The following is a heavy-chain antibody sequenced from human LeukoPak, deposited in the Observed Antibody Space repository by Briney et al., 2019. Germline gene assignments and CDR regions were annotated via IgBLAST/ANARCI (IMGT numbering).Heavy chain of an antibody. CDR1: GGSISSSSYY. CDR3: ARGRRGIAAAGTKYYYYYYMDV. CDR2: IYYSGST. D-gene: IGHD6-13*01. Sequence: SETLSLTCTVSGGSISSSSYYWGWIRQPPGKGLEWIGSIYYSGSTYYNPSLKSRVTISVDTSKNQFSLKLSSVTAADTAVYYCARGRRGIAAAGTKYYYYYYMDVWGKGTTVTVSS. V-gene: IGHV4-39*01. J-gene: IGHJ6*03.